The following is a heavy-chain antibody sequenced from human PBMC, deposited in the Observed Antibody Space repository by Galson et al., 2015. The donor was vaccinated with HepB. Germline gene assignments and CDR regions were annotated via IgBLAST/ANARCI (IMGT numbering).Heavy chain of an antibody. D-gene: IGHD2-15*01. CDR1: GFTVGSIY. J-gene: IGHJ4*02. CDR2: IYSGGST. Sequence: SLRLSCAASGFTVGSIYMVWFRQAPGKGPEWVSVIYSGGSTYYADSVKGRFTISRDNSKNTLYLQMNSLRAEDTAVYYCATRRRRYCSGGSCPIDYWGQGTLVTVPS. CDR3: ATRRRRYCSGGSCPIDY. V-gene: IGHV3-66*01.